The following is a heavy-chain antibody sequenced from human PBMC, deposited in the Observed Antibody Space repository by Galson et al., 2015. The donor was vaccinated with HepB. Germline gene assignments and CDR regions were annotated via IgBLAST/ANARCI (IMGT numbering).Heavy chain of an antibody. J-gene: IGHJ4*02. Sequence: SLRLSCAASGFTFSSYAMHWVRQAPGKGLEWVAVISYDGSNKYYADSVKGRFTISRDNSKNTLYLQMNSLGAEDTAVYYCARDIVDYYDSSGYYGFDYWGQGTLVTVSS. CDR3: ARDIVDYYDSSGYYGFDY. D-gene: IGHD3-22*01. V-gene: IGHV3-30*04. CDR2: ISYDGSNK. CDR1: GFTFSSYA.